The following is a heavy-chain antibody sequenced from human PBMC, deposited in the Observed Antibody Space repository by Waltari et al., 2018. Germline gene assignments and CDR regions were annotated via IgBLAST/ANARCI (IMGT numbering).Heavy chain of an antibody. CDR3: ARVRGGYGQDYMDD. Sequence: QVQLQQWGAGLLKPSETLSLTCAVYGGSFSGYYWSWNRQPPGKGPEWSGEVIPSASTNYNPALKRRVTISVDTSKDQFSLMLSSVAAADTAVYYCARVRGGYGQDYMDDWGKGTTVTVSS. CDR1: GGSFSGYY. D-gene: IGHD5-12*01. V-gene: IGHV4-34*12. CDR2: VIPSAST. J-gene: IGHJ6*03.